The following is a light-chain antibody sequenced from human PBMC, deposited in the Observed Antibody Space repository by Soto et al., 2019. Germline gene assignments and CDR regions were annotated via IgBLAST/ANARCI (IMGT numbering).Light chain of an antibody. CDR3: QQYNNWPPIT. Sequence: EIVMTQSPATLSVPPGEGATLSCRASQSVSIKLAWYQQKPGQAPRLLIYDTSTRATGIPARFSGSGSGTEFTLTISSLQSEDFAVYYCQQYNNWPPITFGQGTRLEFK. CDR1: QSVSIK. CDR2: DTS. J-gene: IGKJ5*01. V-gene: IGKV3-15*01.